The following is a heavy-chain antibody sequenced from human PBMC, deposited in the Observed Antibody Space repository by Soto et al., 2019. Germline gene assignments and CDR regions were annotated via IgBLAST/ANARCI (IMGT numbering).Heavy chain of an antibody. CDR2: VDPEDSET. J-gene: IGHJ6*02. V-gene: IGHV1-69-2*01. D-gene: IGHD1-1*01. Sequence: EVQLEQSGTEVKKPGATVKISCKISGFTFTDYYIHWVQKAPGKGLEWVGLVDPEDSETLYAEKFQGRVAITADTSTKTVYMEMSSLSSEDTAIYYCTKNDQDDSYFYGLGVWGQGTTVTVSS. CDR1: GFTFTDYY. CDR3: TKNDQDDSYFYGLGV.